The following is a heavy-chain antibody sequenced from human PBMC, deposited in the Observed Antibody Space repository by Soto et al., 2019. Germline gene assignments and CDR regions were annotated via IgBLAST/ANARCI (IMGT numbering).Heavy chain of an antibody. D-gene: IGHD1-1*01. CDR1: GFIFSDYY. J-gene: IGHJ3*02. Sequence: GGSLRLSCAASGFIFSDYYMSWIRQAPGRGLEWISYISKSGTYTNYADSVKGRFTISRDTSKNTVYLQMNSLTAGDTAVYYCAKATATSGGAFEIYGQGTMVTVS. V-gene: IGHV3-11*03. CDR3: AKATATSGGAFEI. CDR2: ISKSGTYT.